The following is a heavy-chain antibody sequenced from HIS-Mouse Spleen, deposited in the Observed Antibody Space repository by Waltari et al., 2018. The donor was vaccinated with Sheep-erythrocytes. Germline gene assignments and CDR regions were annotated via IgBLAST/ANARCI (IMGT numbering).Heavy chain of an antibody. D-gene: IGHD1-1*01. CDR3: ARDTGTDAFDI. Sequence: EVQLVESGGGLVKPGGSLRLSCAASGFTFSSYSMNWVRQAPGKGVEWCSSISSSSSNIYYADSVKVRFTNSRDNAKNSLYLQMNSLRAEDTAVYYCARDTGTDAFDIWGQGTMVTVSS. V-gene: IGHV3-21*01. J-gene: IGHJ3*02. CDR1: GFTFSSYS. CDR2: ISSSSSNI.